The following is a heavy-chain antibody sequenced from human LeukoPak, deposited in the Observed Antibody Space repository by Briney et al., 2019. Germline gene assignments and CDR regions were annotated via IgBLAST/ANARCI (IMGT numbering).Heavy chain of an antibody. D-gene: IGHD3-16*02. J-gene: IGHJ4*02. CDR2: IYVDGRTT. V-gene: IGHV3-74*01. CDR3: AREFGGYDYVWGSYRFDCYFDY. CDR1: GFTFSNYW. Sequence: GGSLRLSCVASGFTFSNYWMHWVRQPLGKGLVWVSRIYVDGRTTNYADSVKGRFTISRDNSKNTLYLQMNSLRAEDTAVYYCAREFGGYDYVWGSYRFDCYFDYWGQGTLVTVSS.